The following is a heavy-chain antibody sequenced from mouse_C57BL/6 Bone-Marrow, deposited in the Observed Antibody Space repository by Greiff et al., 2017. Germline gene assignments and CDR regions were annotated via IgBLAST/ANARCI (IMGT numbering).Heavy chain of an antibody. J-gene: IGHJ4*01. CDR3: ATNWVYYYAMDY. V-gene: IGHV1-72*01. CDR1: GYTFTSYW. D-gene: IGHD4-1*01. CDR2: IDPNSGGT. Sequence: QVQLKQPGAELVKPGASVKLSCKASGYTFTSYWMHWVKQRPGRGLEWIGRIDPNSGGTKDNEKFKSKATLTVDKPSSTAYMQLSSLTSEDSAVYYCATNWVYYYAMDYWGQGTSVTVSS.